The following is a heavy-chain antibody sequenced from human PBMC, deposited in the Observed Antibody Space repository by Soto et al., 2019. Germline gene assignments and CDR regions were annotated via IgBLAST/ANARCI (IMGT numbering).Heavy chain of an antibody. CDR2: ISAYNGNT. D-gene: IGHD2-15*01. CDR1: GYTFTSYG. CDR3: ARDLYCSGGSCYSDWYFDL. Sequence: GASVKVSFKASGYTFTSYGISWLRQAPGQGLEWMGWISAYNGNTNYAQKLQGRVTMTTDTSTSTAYMELRSLRSDDTAVYYCARDLYCSGGSCYSDWYFDLWGRGTLVTVSS. V-gene: IGHV1-18*04. J-gene: IGHJ2*01.